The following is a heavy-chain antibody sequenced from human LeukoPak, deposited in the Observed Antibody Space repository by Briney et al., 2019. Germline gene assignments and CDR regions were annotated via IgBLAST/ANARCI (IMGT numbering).Heavy chain of an antibody. V-gene: IGHV1-46*03. CDR2: INPSGGST. CDR3: ARGPIAVAPDY. Sequence: ASVKVSCKASGYTFSGSYIHWVRQAPGQGLEWMGIINPSGGSTSYAQKFQGRVTMTRDTSTSTVYMELSSLRSEDRAVYYCARGPIAVAPDYWGQGTLVTVSS. J-gene: IGHJ4*02. CDR1: GYTFSGSY. D-gene: IGHD6-13*01.